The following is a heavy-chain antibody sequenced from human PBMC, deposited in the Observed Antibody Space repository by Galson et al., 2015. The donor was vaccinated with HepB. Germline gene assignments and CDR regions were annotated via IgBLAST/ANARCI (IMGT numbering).Heavy chain of an antibody. CDR1: GGSIGSGGYS. J-gene: IGHJ3*02. V-gene: IGHV4-31*03. CDR2: IYYSGST. CDR3: ARDGGGCSSTSCSNDAFDI. Sequence: TLSLTCTVSGGSIGSGGYSWSWIRQHPGKGLEWIGYIYYSGSTYYNPSLKSRVTISVDTSKNQFSLKLSSVTAADTAVYYCARDGGGCSSTSCSNDAFDIWGQGTMVTVSS. D-gene: IGHD2-2*01.